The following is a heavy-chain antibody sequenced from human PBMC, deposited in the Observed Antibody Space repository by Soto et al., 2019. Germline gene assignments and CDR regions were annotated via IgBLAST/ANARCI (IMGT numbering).Heavy chain of an antibody. J-gene: IGHJ6*02. Sequence: GGSLRLSCAASGFTFSDYYMSWIRQAPGKGLEWVSYISSSSSYTNYADSVKGRFTISRDNAKNPLYLQMNSLRAEDTAVYYCAAIVVVVAATPYGMDVWGQGTTVTVSS. CDR3: AAIVVVVAATPYGMDV. CDR1: GFTFSDYY. V-gene: IGHV3-11*06. D-gene: IGHD2-15*01. CDR2: ISSSSSYT.